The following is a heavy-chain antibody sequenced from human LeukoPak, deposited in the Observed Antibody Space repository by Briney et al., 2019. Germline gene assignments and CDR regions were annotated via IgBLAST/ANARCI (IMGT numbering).Heavy chain of an antibody. D-gene: IGHD2-2*02. CDR2: ISGSGGST. V-gene: IGHV3-23*01. J-gene: IGHJ5*02. CDR3: AKAGHPSAYCSSTSCYMGS. CDR1: GFTFSSYA. Sequence: GGSLRLSCAASGFTFSSYAMSWVRQALGKGLEWVSGISGSGGSTDYADSVKGRFTISRDNSKNTLYLQMSSLRAEDTAVYYCAKAGHPSAYCSSTSCYMGSWGQGTLVTVSS.